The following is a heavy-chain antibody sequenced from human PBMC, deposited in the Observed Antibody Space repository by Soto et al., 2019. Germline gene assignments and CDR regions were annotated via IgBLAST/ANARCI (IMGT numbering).Heavy chain of an antibody. V-gene: IGHV3-23*01. CDR3: AKGGSHYFFDS. CDR2: ITGSGGST. J-gene: IGHJ4*02. Sequence: PRLSCAGSGFTFSSYAMSWVRQAPGKGLEWVSSITGSGGSTYYADSVKGRFTISRDNSKSTLYLQMNSLRAEDTAVYYCAKGGSHYFFDSWGQGSLVTVSS. D-gene: IGHD1-26*01. CDR1: GFTFSSYA.